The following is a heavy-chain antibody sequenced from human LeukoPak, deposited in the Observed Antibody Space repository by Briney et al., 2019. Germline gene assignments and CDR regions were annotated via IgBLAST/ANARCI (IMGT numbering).Heavy chain of an antibody. CDR2: INPNSGGT. Sequence: ASVKVSCKASGYTFTGYYMHWVRQAPGQGPEWMGWINPNSGGTNYAQKFQGRVTMTRDTSISAAYMELSRLRSDDTAVYYCARVHCSSTSCYFDYWGQGTLVTVSS. CDR3: ARVHCSSTSCYFDY. D-gene: IGHD2-2*01. J-gene: IGHJ4*02. CDR1: GYTFTGYY. V-gene: IGHV1-2*02.